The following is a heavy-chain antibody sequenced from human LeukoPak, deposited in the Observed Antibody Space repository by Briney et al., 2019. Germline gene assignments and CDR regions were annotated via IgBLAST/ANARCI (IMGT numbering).Heavy chain of an antibody. CDR3: TTEGGYYYGSGSYYDYYYYYMDV. Sequence: GGSLRLSCAASGITFINYSMTWVRQAPGKGLEWVSAITGSGTFTDYADSVKGRFTISRDDSKNTLYLQMNSLKTEDTAVYYCTTEGGYYYGSGSYYDYYYYYMDVWGKGTTVTISS. CDR1: GITFINYS. J-gene: IGHJ6*03. V-gene: IGHV3-23*01. CDR2: ITGSGTFT. D-gene: IGHD3-10*01.